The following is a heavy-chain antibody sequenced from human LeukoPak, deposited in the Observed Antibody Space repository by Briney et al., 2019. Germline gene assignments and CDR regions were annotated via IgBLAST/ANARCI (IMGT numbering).Heavy chain of an antibody. J-gene: IGHJ4*02. D-gene: IGHD6-13*01. Sequence: ASVTVSCTASGGTFSSYAISWVRQAPGQGLEWMGGIIPIFGTANYAQKFQGRVTITADESTSTAYMELSSLRSEDTAVYYCAREGVQQLVYGYWGQGTLVTVSS. V-gene: IGHV1-69*13. CDR1: GGTFSSYA. CDR2: IIPIFGTA. CDR3: AREGVQQLVYGY.